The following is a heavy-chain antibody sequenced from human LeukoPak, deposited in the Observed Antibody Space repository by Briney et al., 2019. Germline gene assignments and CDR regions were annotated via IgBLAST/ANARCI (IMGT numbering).Heavy chain of an antibody. J-gene: IGHJ5*02. D-gene: IGHD3-10*01. V-gene: IGHV4-59*01. CDR2: IYYSGST. Sequence: SETLSLTCTVSGGSISSYYWSWIRQPPGKGLEWIGYIYYSGSTNYNPSLKSRVTISVDTSKNQFSLKLSSVTAADTAVYYCARDEGSGSYSIRRDNWFDPWGQGTLVTVSS. CDR3: ARDEGSGSYSIRRDNWFDP. CDR1: GGSISSYY.